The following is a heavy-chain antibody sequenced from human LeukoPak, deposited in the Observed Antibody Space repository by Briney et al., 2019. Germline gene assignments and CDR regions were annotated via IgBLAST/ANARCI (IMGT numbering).Heavy chain of an antibody. V-gene: IGHV4-4*02. Sequence: SGTLSLTCAVSGGSISSSNWRSWVRPPPGEGVEWIGETYHNGSTNYNPSVKSRVIISVDKSKNQFSLKLSAVTAADTAVNYGARAAFGSGWYAGLDYWGQGTLVTVSS. CDR1: GGSISSSNW. D-gene: IGHD6-19*01. CDR2: TYHNGST. CDR3: ARAAFGSGWYAGLDY. J-gene: IGHJ4*02.